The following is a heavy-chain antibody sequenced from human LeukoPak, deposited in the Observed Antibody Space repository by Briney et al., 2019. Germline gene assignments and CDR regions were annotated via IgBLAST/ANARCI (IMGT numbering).Heavy chain of an antibody. CDR3: ATEGKMVRGVYTDY. CDR2: IIPIFGTA. D-gene: IGHD3-10*01. J-gene: IGHJ4*02. CDR1: GGTFSSYA. Sequence: GSSVEVSCKASGGTFSSYAISWVRQAPGQGLEWMGGIIPIFGTANYAQKFQGRVTMTADTSTDTVYMELSSLRSEDTAVYYCATEGKMVRGVYTDYWGQGTLVTVSS. V-gene: IGHV1-69*06.